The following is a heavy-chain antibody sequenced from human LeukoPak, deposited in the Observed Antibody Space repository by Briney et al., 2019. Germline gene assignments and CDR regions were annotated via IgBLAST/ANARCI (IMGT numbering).Heavy chain of an antibody. D-gene: IGHD5-18*01. V-gene: IGHV4-39*02. CDR2: IYYSRST. CDR3: ARELPQRYSYGFPPREYYFDY. Sequence: SETLSLTCTVSGGSISSSSYYWGWLRQPPGKGLEWFGSIYYSRSTYYNPSLKSRVTISVDTSKNQFSLKLSSVTAADTAVYYCARELPQRYSYGFPPREYYFDYWGQGTLVTVSS. CDR1: GGSISSSSYY. J-gene: IGHJ4*02.